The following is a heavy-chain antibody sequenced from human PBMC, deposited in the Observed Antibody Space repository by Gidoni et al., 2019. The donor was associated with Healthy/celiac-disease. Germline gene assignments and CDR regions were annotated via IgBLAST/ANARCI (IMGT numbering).Heavy chain of an antibody. CDR3: ARIQRGGYCSSTSCYRKEWDWFDP. CDR1: GFSLRNARMG. V-gene: IGHV2-26*01. D-gene: IGHD2-2*02. J-gene: IGHJ5*02. CDR2: IFSTDEK. Sequence: QVTLKESGPVLVEPTETLTLTCTVSGFSLRNARMGVRWIRQPPGKALAWLAHIFSTDEKSYSTSLKSRLTISKDTSKSQVVLTMTNMDPVDTATYYCARIQRGGYCSSTSCYRKEWDWFDPWGQGTLVTVSS.